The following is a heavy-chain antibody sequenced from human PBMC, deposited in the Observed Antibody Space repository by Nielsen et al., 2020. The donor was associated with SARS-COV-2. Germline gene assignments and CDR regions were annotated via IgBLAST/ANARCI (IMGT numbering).Heavy chain of an antibody. CDR3: ARDHGYNYAYGHYYYGMDV. J-gene: IGHJ6*02. V-gene: IGHV4-59*01. D-gene: IGHD5-24*01. CDR2: ISNTGST. CDR1: GGSISSYY. Sequence: SETLSLTCTVSGGSISSYYWSWIRQPPGKGLEWIRYISNTGSTNYNPSLQSRVTISVDTSKNQFSLKLSSVTAADTAVYYCARDHGYNYAYGHYYYGMDVWGQGTTVTVSS.